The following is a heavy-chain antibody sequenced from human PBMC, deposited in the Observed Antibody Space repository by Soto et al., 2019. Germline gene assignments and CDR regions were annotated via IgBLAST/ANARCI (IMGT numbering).Heavy chain of an antibody. V-gene: IGHV4-59*01. D-gene: IGHD2-21*02. CDR3: ARDLWGYCGADCYPLDV. Sequence: PSETLSLTCTVSGRSISSYYSSWIRQPPGEGLGWIGYIYYSGSTNYNPSLKSRVTISVDTSKNQFSLKRSSVAAADTAVYYCARDLWGYCGADCYPLDVWGQGTTVTVSS. CDR1: GRSISSYY. CDR2: IYYSGST. J-gene: IGHJ6*02.